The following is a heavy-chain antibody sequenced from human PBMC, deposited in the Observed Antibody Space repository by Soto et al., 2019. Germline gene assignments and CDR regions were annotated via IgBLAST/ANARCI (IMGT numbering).Heavy chain of an antibody. V-gene: IGHV1-69*06. D-gene: IGHD2-2*02. CDR1: GGTFSSYA. Sequence: GASVKVSCKASGGTFSSYAISWVRQAPGQGLEWMGGIIPIFGTANYAQKFQGRVTITADKSTSTAYMELSSLRSEDTAVYYCASQSGYTFYYYYGMGVWGQGTTVTVSS. J-gene: IGHJ6*02. CDR2: IIPIFGTA. CDR3: ASQSGYTFYYYYGMGV.